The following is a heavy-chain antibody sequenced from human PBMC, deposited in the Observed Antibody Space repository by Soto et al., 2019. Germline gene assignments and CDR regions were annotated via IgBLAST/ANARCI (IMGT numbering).Heavy chain of an antibody. J-gene: IGHJ6*02. CDR3: ARGIQYRYGMDV. D-gene: IGHD4-4*01. V-gene: IGHV3-74*01. CDR1: GFTFTNYW. CDR2: INGDGSNA. Sequence: EVQVVESGGTLVQPEGSLRLSCAAAGFTFTNYWMHWVRQAPGKGLVWVSRINGDGSNAFYPDSVKGRFTVSRDNAKNTVYLQMKSLRAEHTAIYYCARGIQYRYGMDVWGQGTTVTVSS.